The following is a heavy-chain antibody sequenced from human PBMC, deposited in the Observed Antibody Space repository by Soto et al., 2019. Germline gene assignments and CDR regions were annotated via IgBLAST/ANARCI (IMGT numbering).Heavy chain of an antibody. V-gene: IGHV4-59*08. CDR2: IYYSGGT. D-gene: IGHD2-8*01. CDR3: ASHVSKWAFEY. CDR1: GGSITNYY. Sequence: QVQLQESGPGRVKPSETLSLICTVSGGSITNYYWSWIRQPPGKGLEWIGNIYYSGGTNYNPSLKSRVIISVDTSKHQFSLTLNSVTAENMAVYYCASHVSKWAFEYWGKGTLVSVSP. J-gene: IGHJ4*02.